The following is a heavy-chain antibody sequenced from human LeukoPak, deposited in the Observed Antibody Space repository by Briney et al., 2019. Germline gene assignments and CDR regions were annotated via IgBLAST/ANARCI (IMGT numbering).Heavy chain of an antibody. Sequence: SETLSLTCTVSGGPITGYYWSWIRQPPGKGLEWIGYIYYTGSTNYNPSLKSRVTVSLDTSKNQFSLKLTSVTAADTAVYYCAREAGSYDSSGYYSLYYSFDYWGQGTLVTVSS. D-gene: IGHD3-22*01. J-gene: IGHJ4*02. CDR2: IYYTGST. V-gene: IGHV4-59*12. CDR3: AREAGSYDSSGYYSLYYSFDY. CDR1: GGPITGYY.